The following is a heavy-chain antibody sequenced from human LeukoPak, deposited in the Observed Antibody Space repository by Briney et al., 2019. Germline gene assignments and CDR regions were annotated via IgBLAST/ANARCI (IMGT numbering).Heavy chain of an antibody. CDR2: IYYSGST. Sequence: SETLSLTCTVSGGSISSSSYYWGWIRQPPGKGLEWIGSIYYSGSTYYNPSLKSRVTISVDTSKNQFSLKLSSVTAADTAVYYCARSSPKDIVGAHPHWFDPWGQGTLVTVSS. V-gene: IGHV4-39*07. J-gene: IGHJ5*02. D-gene: IGHD5-12*01. CDR1: GGSISSSSYY. CDR3: ARSSPKDIVGAHPHWFDP.